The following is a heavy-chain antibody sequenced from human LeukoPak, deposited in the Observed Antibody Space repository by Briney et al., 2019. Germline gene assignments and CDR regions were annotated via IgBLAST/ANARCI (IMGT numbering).Heavy chain of an antibody. J-gene: IGHJ4*02. CDR3: ARIGYSSSCNDY. CDR1: GFIFSNYW. CDR2: IRQDGSEK. V-gene: IGHV3-7*01. Sequence: PGGSLRLSCAASGFIFSNYWMSWVRQVPGKGLEWVANIRQDGSEKHYVDSMKGRFTISRDNAKNSLYLQMNSLRAEDTAVYYCARIGYSSSCNDYWGQGTLVTVSS. D-gene: IGHD2-2*01.